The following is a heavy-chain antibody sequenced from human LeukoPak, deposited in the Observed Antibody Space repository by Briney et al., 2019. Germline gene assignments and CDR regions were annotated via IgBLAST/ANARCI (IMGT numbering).Heavy chain of an antibody. Sequence: PSETLSLTCTVSGGSISSHYWSWIRQPPGKGLEWIGYIYYSGSTNYNPSLKSRVTISVDTSKNQFSLKLSSVTAADTAVYYCARRDVWFGEGDAFDIWGQGTMVTVSS. CDR3: ARRDVWFGEGDAFDI. V-gene: IGHV4-59*08. CDR1: GGSISSHY. J-gene: IGHJ3*02. D-gene: IGHD3-10*01. CDR2: IYYSGST.